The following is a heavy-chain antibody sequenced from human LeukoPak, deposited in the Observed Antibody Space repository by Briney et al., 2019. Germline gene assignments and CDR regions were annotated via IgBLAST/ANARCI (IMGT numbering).Heavy chain of an antibody. CDR3: ANQRGGF. D-gene: IGHD3-10*01. J-gene: IGHJ4*02. Sequence: GGSLRLSCAASGFVFSSYPMSWVRQAPGKGPEWVSAISGTAENTYYADSVKGRFSISRDNSRNTVHLQMNSLRPEDTAVYYCANQRGGFWGQGTLVTVSP. V-gene: IGHV3-23*01. CDR2: ISGTAENT. CDR1: GFVFSSYP.